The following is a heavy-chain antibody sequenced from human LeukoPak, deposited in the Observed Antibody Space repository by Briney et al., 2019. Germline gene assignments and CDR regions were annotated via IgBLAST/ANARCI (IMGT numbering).Heavy chain of an antibody. CDR2: ISSSGSTI. V-gene: IGHV3-48*03. Sequence: PGGSLRLSCAASGFTFSSYEMNWVRQAPGKGLEWVSYISSSGSTIYYADSVKGRFTISRDNAKNSLYLQMNSLRAEDTAVYYCARDNEPNYDFWSGYYHLDYWGQGTLVTVSS. D-gene: IGHD3-3*01. J-gene: IGHJ4*02. CDR3: ARDNEPNYDFWSGYYHLDY. CDR1: GFTFSSYE.